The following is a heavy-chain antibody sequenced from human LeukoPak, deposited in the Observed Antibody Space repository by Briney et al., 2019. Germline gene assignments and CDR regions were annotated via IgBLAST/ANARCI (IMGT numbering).Heavy chain of an antibody. D-gene: IGHD2-2*02. J-gene: IGHJ4*02. Sequence: SETLSLTCTVSGGSISSYYWSWIRQPPGKGLEWIGYIYYSGSTNYNPSLKSRVTISVDTSKNQFSLKLSSVTAADTAVYHCARGRPGYCSSTSCYTPYFDYWGQGTLVTVSS. CDR1: GGSISSYY. CDR2: IYYSGST. CDR3: ARGRPGYCSSTSCYTPYFDY. V-gene: IGHV4-59*08.